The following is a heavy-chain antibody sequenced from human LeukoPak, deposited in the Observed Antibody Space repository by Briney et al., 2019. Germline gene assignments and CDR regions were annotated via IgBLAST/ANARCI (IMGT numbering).Heavy chain of an antibody. J-gene: IGHJ4*02. CDR3: AREPRGYSYGL. CDR1: AFIFSGHW. CDR2: IKEDGSER. D-gene: IGHD5-18*01. Sequence: GGSLRLSCEGSAFIFSGHWMNWVRQTPGKGLEWVASIKEDGSERQYVDSVKGRFSISRDNTKGSLFLQLNSLRAEDTAVYYCAREPRGYSYGLWGRGTLVTVSS. V-gene: IGHV3-7*03.